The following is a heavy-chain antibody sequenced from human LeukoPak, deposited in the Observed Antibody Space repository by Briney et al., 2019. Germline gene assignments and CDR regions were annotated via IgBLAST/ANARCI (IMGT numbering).Heavy chain of an antibody. D-gene: IGHD4-23*01. CDR1: GGSISSYY. Sequence: PSETLSLTCTVSGGSISSYYWNWIRQPPGKGLEWIGYIYYSGSTNYNPSLKSRVTISVDTSKNQFSLKLSSVTAADTAVYYCAGAVNGGWYGGNYYYMDVWGKGTTVTISS. J-gene: IGHJ6*03. CDR2: IYYSGST. CDR3: AGAVNGGWYGGNYYYMDV. V-gene: IGHV4-59*01.